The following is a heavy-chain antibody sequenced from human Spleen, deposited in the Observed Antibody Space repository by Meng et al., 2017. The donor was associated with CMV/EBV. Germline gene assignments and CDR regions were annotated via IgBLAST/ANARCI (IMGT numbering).Heavy chain of an antibody. CDR2: IYYSGST. J-gene: IGHJ5*02. CDR3: ARDLGLAVAGTLWFDP. CDR1: GGSISSYY. V-gene: IGHV4-59*01. D-gene: IGHD6-19*01. Sequence: SETLSLTCTVSGGSISSYYWSWIRQPPGKGLEWIGYIYYSGSTNYNPSLKSRVTISVDTSKNQFSLKLNSVTAADTAVYYCARDLGLAVAGTLWFDPWGQGTLVTVSS.